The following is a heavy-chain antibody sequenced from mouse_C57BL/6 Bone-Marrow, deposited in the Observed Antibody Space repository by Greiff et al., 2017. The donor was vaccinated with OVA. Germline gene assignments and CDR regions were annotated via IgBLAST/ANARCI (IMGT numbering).Heavy chain of an antibody. D-gene: IGHD1-1*01. Sequence: EVQLQQSGPELVKPGASVKIPCKASGYTFTDYNMDWVKQSHGKSLEWIGDINPNNGGTIYNQKFKGKATLTVDKSSSTAYMVLRSLTSADTAVYYCARQDYSGSSSYWYFDVWGTGTTVTVSS. CDR1: GYTFTDYN. CDR3: ARQDYSGSSSYWYFDV. CDR2: INPNNGGT. V-gene: IGHV1-18*01. J-gene: IGHJ1*03.